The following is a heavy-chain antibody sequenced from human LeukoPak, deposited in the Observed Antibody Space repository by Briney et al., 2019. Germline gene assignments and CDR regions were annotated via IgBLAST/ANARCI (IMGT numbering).Heavy chain of an antibody. Sequence: SETLSLTCAVYGGSFSGYYWSWIRQPPGKGLEWIGEINHSGSTNYSPSLKSRVTISVDTSKNQFSLKLSSVTAADTAVYYCARDDSSGWYAIPWGQGTLVTVSS. V-gene: IGHV4-34*01. CDR1: GGSFSGYY. CDR3: ARDDSSGWYAIP. CDR2: INHSGST. J-gene: IGHJ5*02. D-gene: IGHD6-19*01.